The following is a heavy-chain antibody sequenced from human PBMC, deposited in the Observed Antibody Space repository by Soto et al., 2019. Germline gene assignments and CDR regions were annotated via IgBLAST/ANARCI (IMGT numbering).Heavy chain of an antibody. V-gene: IGHV1-69*02. CDR3: ARRRYCGVDCYNKFYYGMDV. J-gene: IGHJ6*02. D-gene: IGHD2-21*02. CDR2: IIPVLGVT. Sequence: QVQLVQSGAEVRKPGSSVEVSCMASGSTFSSYTVNWVRQAPGQGLEWIGRIIPVLGVTHYARRFQGRVTITADRSRKTANVELPSVTSEDTAVYYCARRRYCGVDCYNKFYYGMDVWGQGTTVTVSS. CDR1: GSTFSSYT.